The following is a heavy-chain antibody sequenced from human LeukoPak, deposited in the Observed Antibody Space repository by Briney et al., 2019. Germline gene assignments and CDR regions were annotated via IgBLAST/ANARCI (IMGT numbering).Heavy chain of an antibody. CDR2: IKGGGRGT. D-gene: IGHD4-17*01. CDR1: AFTFSGFG. CDR3: ATNTAFDY. V-gene: IGHV3-23*01. J-gene: IGHJ4*02. Sequence: GGSLRLSCAAPAFTFSGFGMSWVRQAPGKGLEWVSTIKGGGRGTYYADSVKGRFTVSRDISKNMLYLQMNSLKAEDTAVYYRATNTAFDYWGQGTLVTVSS.